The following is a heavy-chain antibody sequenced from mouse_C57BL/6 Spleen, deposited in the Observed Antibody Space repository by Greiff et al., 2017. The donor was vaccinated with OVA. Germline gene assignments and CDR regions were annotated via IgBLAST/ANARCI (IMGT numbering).Heavy chain of an antibody. D-gene: IGHD1-1*01. CDR3: ARQGYYGSGYDWYFDV. CDR1: GYTFTSYW. J-gene: IGHJ1*03. V-gene: IGHV1-72*01. Sequence: QVQLQQPGAELVKPGASVKLSCKASGYTFTSYWMHWVKQRPGRGLEWTGRIDPNSGGTKYNEKFKSKATLTVDKPSSTAYMQLSSLTSEDSAVYDCARQGYYGSGYDWYFDVWGTGTTVTVSS. CDR2: IDPNSGGT.